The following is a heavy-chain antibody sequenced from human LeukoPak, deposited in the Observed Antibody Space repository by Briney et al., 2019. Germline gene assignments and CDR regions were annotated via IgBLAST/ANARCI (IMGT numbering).Heavy chain of an antibody. V-gene: IGHV3-33*01. CDR1: GFTFSSYG. D-gene: IGHD2-15*01. CDR3: ARDLKVKSADYYFDY. CDR2: IWYDGSNK. J-gene: IGHJ4*02. Sequence: PGGSLRLSCAASGFTFSSYGMHWVRQAPGKGLEWVAVIWYDGSNKYYADSVKGRFTISRDNSRNTLYLQMNSLRAEDTAVYYCARDLKVKSADYYFDYWGQGTLVTVSS.